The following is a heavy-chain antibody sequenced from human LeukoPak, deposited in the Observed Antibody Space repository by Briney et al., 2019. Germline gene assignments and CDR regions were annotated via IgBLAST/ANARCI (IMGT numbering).Heavy chain of an antibody. V-gene: IGHV3-66*01. J-gene: IGHJ4*02. CDR2: IYSGGST. D-gene: IGHD3-3*01. CDR3: ARVKATIFGEMEGDYFDY. Sequence: GGSLRLSCAASGFTVSSNYMSWVRQAPGKGLEWVSVIYSGGSTYYADSVKGRFTISRDNSKNTLYLQMNSLRAEDTAVYYCARVKATIFGEMEGDYFDYWGQGTLVTVSS. CDR1: GFTVSSNY.